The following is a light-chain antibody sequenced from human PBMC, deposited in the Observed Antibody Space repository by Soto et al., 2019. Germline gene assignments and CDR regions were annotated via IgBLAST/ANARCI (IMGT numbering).Light chain of an antibody. CDR2: LNSDGRY. J-gene: IGLJ1*01. V-gene: IGLV4-69*01. CDR1: SGHNSYG. Sequence: QPVLTQSPSASASLGASVKLTCTLSSGHNSYGIAWHQQQPEKGPRYLMKLNSDGRYNKGDGIPDRFSGSSSGAERYLTISSLQSEDEADYYCQTWGTGIQVFGTGTKVTVL. CDR3: QTWGTGIQV.